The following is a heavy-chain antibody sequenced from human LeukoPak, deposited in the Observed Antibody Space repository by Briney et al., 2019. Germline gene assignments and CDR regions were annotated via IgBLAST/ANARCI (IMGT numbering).Heavy chain of an antibody. CDR3: ARDREGAMGY. V-gene: IGHV3-53*01. Sequence: PGGSLRLSCAASGFTVSINYMSWVRQAPGKGLEWVSVIYSGGSTYYADYVKGRFTISRDNSKNTLYLQMNSLRAEDTAVYYCARDREGAMGYWGQGTLVTVSS. D-gene: IGHD5-18*01. CDR1: GFTVSINY. CDR2: IYSGGST. J-gene: IGHJ4*02.